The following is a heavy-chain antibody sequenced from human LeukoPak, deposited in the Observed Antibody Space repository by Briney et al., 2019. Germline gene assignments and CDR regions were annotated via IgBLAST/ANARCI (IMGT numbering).Heavy chain of an antibody. CDR2: IFYSGST. CDR1: GGSISNYY. J-gene: IGHJ4*02. D-gene: IGHD2-15*01. CDR3: ARRGYCTGAICYSFDS. V-gene: IGHV4-59*08. Sequence: SETLSLTCTVSGGSISNYYWSWLRQPPGEGLEWIGYIFYSGSTNYNPSVKSRVTISVDTSKNQFSLKLSSVTAADTAVYYCARRGYCTGAICYSFDSWGQGTLVTVSS.